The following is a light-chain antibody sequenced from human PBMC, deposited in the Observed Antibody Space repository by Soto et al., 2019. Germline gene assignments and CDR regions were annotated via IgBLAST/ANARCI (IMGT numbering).Light chain of an antibody. CDR1: TSNIGTFY. CDR2: LGD. J-gene: IGLJ1*01. Sequence: QSVLTQPPSASSTPGQTVTISCSGSTSNIGTFYVYSYQHLPGTAPKLLIYLGDQRALGVSDRFSGSKSGTSASLAINVLRSDDEADYCCAAWDDNLNAYVFGSGTKVTVL. CDR3: AAWDDNLNAYV. V-gene: IGLV1-47*02.